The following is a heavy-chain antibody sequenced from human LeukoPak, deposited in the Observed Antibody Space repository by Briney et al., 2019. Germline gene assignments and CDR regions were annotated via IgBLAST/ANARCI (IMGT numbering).Heavy chain of an antibody. CDR3: ARGRDDGYCSSTRCHTYNWFAP. CDR1: VGSISSYY. V-gene: IGHV4-4*09. D-gene: IGHD2-2*03. Sequence: PSETLSLTCTVSVGSISSYYWSWIRQPPGKGLEWIWYIYTSGSTYYNPSLKSRVTISVDTSKNQFSLKLSAVPAADTAVYYCARGRDDGYCSSTRCHTYNWFAPWGQGTLVTVSS. J-gene: IGHJ5*02. CDR2: IYTSGST.